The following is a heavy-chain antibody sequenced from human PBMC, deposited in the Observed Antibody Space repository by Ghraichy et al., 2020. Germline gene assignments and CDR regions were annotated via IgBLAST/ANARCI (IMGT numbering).Heavy chain of an antibody. J-gene: IGHJ4*02. D-gene: IGHD2-21*02. CDR2: VIPIFGAS. CDR1: GDNFSYYA. CDR3: ARAGGGVTALNTVVY. V-gene: IGHV1-69*13. Sequence: SVKVSCKASGDNFSYYAFTWVRQAPGQGLEWMGRVIPIFGASTYEQRFQGRVTITADESTSTVYMELNSLRSDDTAVYYCARAGGGVTALNTVVYWGQGTLVRVSS.